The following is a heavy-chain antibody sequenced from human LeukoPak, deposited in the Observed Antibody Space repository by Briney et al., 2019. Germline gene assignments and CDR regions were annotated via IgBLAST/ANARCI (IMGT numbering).Heavy chain of an antibody. D-gene: IGHD1-14*01. V-gene: IGHV3-15*01. CDR2: IRSKTDGGTI. CDR3: TTAVSRYTLTWGGFDI. Sequence: GGSLRLSCAASGFAFNNAWMSWVRQAPGRGLEWVGRIRSKTDGGTIDYAAPVKGRFSISRDDSKNTLYLQMNSLKTEDTAVYYCTTAVSRYTLTWGGFDIWGQGTRVTVSS. CDR1: GFAFNNAW. J-gene: IGHJ3*02.